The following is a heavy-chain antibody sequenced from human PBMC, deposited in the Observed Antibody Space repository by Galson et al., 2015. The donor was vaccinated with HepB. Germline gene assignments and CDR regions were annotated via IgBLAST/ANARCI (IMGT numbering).Heavy chain of an antibody. CDR1: GFTFSSYS. V-gene: IGHV3-48*02. CDR3: ARDWRSSGWYSHDY. D-gene: IGHD6-19*01. Sequence: SLRLSCAASGFTFSSYSMNWVRQAPGKGLEWVSYISSSSSTIYYADSVKGRFTISRDNAKNSLYLQMNSLRDEDTAVYYCARDWRSSGWYSHDYWGQGTLVTVSS. CDR2: ISSSSSTI. J-gene: IGHJ4*02.